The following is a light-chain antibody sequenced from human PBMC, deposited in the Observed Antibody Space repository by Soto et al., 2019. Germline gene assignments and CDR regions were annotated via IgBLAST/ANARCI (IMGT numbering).Light chain of an antibody. J-gene: IGLJ1*01. CDR1: SGDVGAYNF. CDR2: EVS. V-gene: IGLV2-8*01. CDR3: TSYRRGPLYV. Sequence: QSALTQPPSASGSPGQSVTISCTGTSGDVGAYNFVSWYQQHPGKAPKLMIYEVSKRPSGVPDRFSASKSGNTASLTVSGLQLEDEADYYCTSYRRGPLYVFGTGTKLTVL.